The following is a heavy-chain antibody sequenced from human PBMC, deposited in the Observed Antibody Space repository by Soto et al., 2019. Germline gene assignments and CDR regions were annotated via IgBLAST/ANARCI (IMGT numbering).Heavy chain of an antibody. CDR1: GGSFSGYY. CDR3: ASRQGNRGYYYGMDV. J-gene: IGHJ6*02. D-gene: IGHD3-16*01. Sequence: QVQLQQWGAGLLKPSETLSLTCDVYGGSFSGYYWSWIRQPPGKGLEWIGEINDSGSTNYNPSLKSRVTTSVDTYKNQFSLKLSSVTAADTAVYYCASRQGNRGYYYGMDVWGQGTTVTVSS. V-gene: IGHV4-34*01. CDR2: INDSGST.